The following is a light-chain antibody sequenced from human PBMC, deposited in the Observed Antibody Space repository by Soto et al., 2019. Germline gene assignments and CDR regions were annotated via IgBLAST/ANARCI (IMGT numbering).Light chain of an antibody. Sequence: EIVLTQSPATLSLSPGESATLSCRASQSVSSYLAWYQQKPGQAPRRLIYDAVNRATGIPARFTGSGSGTDFTLTISSLETEDFALYYCHQRQSWPRTFGQGTKVDIK. CDR2: DAV. V-gene: IGKV3-11*01. CDR3: HQRQSWPRT. J-gene: IGKJ1*01. CDR1: QSVSSY.